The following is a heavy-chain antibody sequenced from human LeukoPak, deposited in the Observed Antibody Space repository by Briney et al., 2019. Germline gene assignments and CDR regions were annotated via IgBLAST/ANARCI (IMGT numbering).Heavy chain of an antibody. CDR1: GGSISSYY. Sequence: PSETLSLTCTVSGGSISSYYWSWIRQPAGKGLEWIGRIYTSGSTNYHPSLKSRVTMSVDTSKNQFSLKLSSVTAADTAVYYCARGMDSSGYYALDYWGQGTLVTVSS. D-gene: IGHD3-22*01. CDR3: ARGMDSSGYYALDY. J-gene: IGHJ4*02. CDR2: IYTSGST. V-gene: IGHV4-4*07.